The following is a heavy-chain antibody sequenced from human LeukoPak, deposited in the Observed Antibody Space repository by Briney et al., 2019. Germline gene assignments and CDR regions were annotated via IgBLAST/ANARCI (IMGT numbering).Heavy chain of an antibody. CDR3: APTAGL. Sequence: PGRSLRLSCAASGFTFSSYGMHWVRQAPGKGLEWVAVISYDGSNKYYADSVKGRFTISRDSSKNTLYLQMNSLRAEDTAVYYCAPTAGLWGQGTLVTVSS. CDR1: GFTFSSYG. V-gene: IGHV3-30*03. CDR2: ISYDGSNK. D-gene: IGHD2-21*02. J-gene: IGHJ4*02.